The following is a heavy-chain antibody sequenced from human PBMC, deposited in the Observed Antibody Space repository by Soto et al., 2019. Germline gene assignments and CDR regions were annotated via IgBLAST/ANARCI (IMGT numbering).Heavy chain of an antibody. CDR1: GFTVSSNY. J-gene: IGHJ6*03. Sequence: EVQLVESGGGLVQPGGSLRLSCAASGFTVSSNYMSWVRQAPGKGLEWVSVIYSGGSTYYADSVKGRFTISRDNSKNTLYLQMNSLRAEDTAVYYCARDLRDYGDYLYYYHYMDVWGKGTTVTVSS. CDR2: IYSGGST. V-gene: IGHV3-66*01. D-gene: IGHD4-17*01. CDR3: ARDLRDYGDYLYYYHYMDV.